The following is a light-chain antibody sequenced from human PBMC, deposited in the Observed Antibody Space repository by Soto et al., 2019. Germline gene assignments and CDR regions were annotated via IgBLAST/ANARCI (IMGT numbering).Light chain of an antibody. CDR3: QTWGTGILV. CDR2: LNSDGSH. J-gene: IGLJ1*01. Sequence: QSVLTQSPSASASLGASVKLTCTLSSGHSSYGIAWHQQQPEKGPRYLMKLNSDGSHSKGDGIPDRFSGSSSGAERYLTISSLQSEDEADYYCQTWGTGILVFGTGTKLTVL. CDR1: SGHSSYG. V-gene: IGLV4-69*01.